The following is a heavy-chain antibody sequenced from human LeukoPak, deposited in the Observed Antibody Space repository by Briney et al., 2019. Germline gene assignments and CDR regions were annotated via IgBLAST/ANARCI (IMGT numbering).Heavy chain of an antibody. V-gene: IGHV1-46*01. CDR1: GYTFSSHG. D-gene: IGHD3-10*01. CDR2: INPSGGST. J-gene: IGHJ4*02. Sequence: GASVKVSCKASGYTFSSHGITWVRQAPGQGLEWMGIINPSGGSTSYTQKFQGRVTMTRDTSTSTVYMELSSLRSDDTAVYYCAREAWTIWFGDPERYFNYWGQGTLVTVSS. CDR3: AREAWTIWFGDPERYFNY.